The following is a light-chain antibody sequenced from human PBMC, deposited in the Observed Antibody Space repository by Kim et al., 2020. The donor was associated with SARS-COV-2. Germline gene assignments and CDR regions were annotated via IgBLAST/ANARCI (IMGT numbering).Light chain of an antibody. Sequence: SVSPGQTACITCSGDKLGDKYACWYQQKPGQSPVLVIYQDSKRPSGIPERFSGSNSGNTATLTISGTQAMDEADYYCQAWDSSTWVFGGGTKLTVL. CDR2: QDS. CDR3: QAWDSSTWV. J-gene: IGLJ3*02. CDR1: KLGDKY. V-gene: IGLV3-1*01.